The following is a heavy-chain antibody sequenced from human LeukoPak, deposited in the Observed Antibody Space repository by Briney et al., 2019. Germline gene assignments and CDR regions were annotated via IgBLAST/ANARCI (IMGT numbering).Heavy chain of an antibody. CDR3: ARDTDSSGCIDY. V-gene: IGHV4-59*01. D-gene: IGHD3-22*01. J-gene: IGHJ4*02. CDR2: IYYSGST. CDR1: GGSISSYY. Sequence: SETLSLTCTVSGGSISSYYWSWIRQPPGKGLEWIGYIYYSGSTNYNPSLKSRVTISVDTSKKQFFLKLSSVTAADTAVYYCARDTDSSGCIDYWGQGTLVTVSS.